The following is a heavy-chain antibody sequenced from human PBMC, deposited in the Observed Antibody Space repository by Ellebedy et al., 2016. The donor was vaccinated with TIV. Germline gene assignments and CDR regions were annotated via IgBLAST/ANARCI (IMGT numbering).Heavy chain of an antibody. CDR1: GFAFRSHG. J-gene: IGHJ5*02. CDR3: AREKVVVVPPPVRGGGCFDP. Sequence: GESLKISXVASGFAFRSHGIYWVRQAPGKWLEWVAVISSDGSNKYYADSVKGRFTISRDNSKNTLYLQMNSLRAEDTAVYYCAREKVVVVPPPVRGGGCFDPWGQGTLVTVSS. CDR2: ISSDGSNK. D-gene: IGHD2-2*01. V-gene: IGHV3-30*03.